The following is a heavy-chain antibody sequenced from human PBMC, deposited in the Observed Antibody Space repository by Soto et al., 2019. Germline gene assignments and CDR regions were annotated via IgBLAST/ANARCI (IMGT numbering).Heavy chain of an antibody. D-gene: IGHD5-12*01. CDR2: IIPIFGTA. CDR3: ARGSSGYDFILPWGYYYGMDV. Sequence: GASVKVSCKASGGTFSSYAISWVRQAPGQGLEWMGGIIPIFGTANYAQKFQGRVTITADESTSTAYMELSSLRSEDTAVYYCARGSSGYDFILPWGYYYGMDVWGQGTTVTVSS. V-gene: IGHV1-69*13. J-gene: IGHJ6*02. CDR1: GGTFSSYA.